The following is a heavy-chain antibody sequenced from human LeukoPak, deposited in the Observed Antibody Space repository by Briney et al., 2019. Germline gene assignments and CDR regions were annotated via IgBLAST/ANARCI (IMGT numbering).Heavy chain of an antibody. J-gene: IGHJ6*03. V-gene: IGHV1-46*01. CDR3: ARSARLGYCSSTSCRPYYYYMDV. CDR1: GYTFTSYY. CDR2: INPSGGST. Sequence: ASVKVSCKASGYTFTSYYMHWVRQAPGQGLEWMGIINPSGGSTSYAQKFQGRVTMTRDMSTSTVYMELSSLRSEDTAVYYCARSARLGYCSSTSCRPYYYYMDVWGKGTTVTVSS. D-gene: IGHD2-2*01.